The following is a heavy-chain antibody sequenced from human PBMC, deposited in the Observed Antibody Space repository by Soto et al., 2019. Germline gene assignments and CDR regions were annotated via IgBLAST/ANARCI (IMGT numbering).Heavy chain of an antibody. CDR3: ATLEAQLWFLGSFDY. CDR2: ISYDGSNK. Sequence: GGSLRLSCAASGFTFSSYSMHWVRQAPGKGLEWVAVISYDGSNKYYADSVKGRFTISRDNSKNTLYLQMNGLRAEDTAVYYCATLEAQLWFLGSFDYWGQGTLVTVSS. J-gene: IGHJ4*02. D-gene: IGHD5-18*01. V-gene: IGHV3-30-3*01. CDR1: GFTFSSYS.